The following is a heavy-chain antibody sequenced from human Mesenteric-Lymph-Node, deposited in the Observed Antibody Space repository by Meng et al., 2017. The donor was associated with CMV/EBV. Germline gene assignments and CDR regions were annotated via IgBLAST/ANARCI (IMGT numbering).Heavy chain of an antibody. J-gene: IGHJ6*02. V-gene: IGHV1-46*01. CDR2: INPVGGST. Sequence: ASVKVSCKTSGYSFTTYYMHWVRQAPGQGLEWMGIINPVGGSTRNAQKFQGRVTMTSDTSTSTMYMELSSLRAEDTAVYYCARDPPHSGGYSYYYNYGMDVWGQGTTVTVSS. D-gene: IGHD1-26*01. CDR1: GYSFTTYY. CDR3: ARDPPHSGGYSYYYNYGMDV.